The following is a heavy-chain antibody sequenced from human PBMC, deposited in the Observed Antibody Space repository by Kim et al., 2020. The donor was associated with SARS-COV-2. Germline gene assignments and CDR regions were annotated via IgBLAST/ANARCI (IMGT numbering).Heavy chain of an antibody. J-gene: IGHJ6*03. D-gene: IGHD5-12*01. CDR3: ARDKDGYNYYYYYMDV. CDR1: GYTFTSYA. Sequence: ASVKVSCKASGYTFTSYAMNWVRQAPGQGLEWMGWINTNTGNPTYAQGFTGRFVFSLDTSVSTAYLHISSLKAEDTAVYYCARDKDGYNYYYYYMDVWGKGTTVTVSS. CDR2: INTNTGNP. V-gene: IGHV7-4-1*02.